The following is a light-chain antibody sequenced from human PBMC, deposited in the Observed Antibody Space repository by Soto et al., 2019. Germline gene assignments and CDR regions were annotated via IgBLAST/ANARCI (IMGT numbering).Light chain of an antibody. CDR3: SSYGGRNNFVV. CDR1: SKDVGRDNY. CDR2: DVL. V-gene: IGLV2-8*01. Sequence: QSVLTQPPSASGSLGQSVTISCSGTSKDVGRDNYVSWYQQHAGQTPKVIIYDVLQRPSGVPDRFSGSKSGTTAYLTVSNLQSEDEAEYFCSSYGGRNNFVVFGGGTKLTVL. J-gene: IGLJ2*01.